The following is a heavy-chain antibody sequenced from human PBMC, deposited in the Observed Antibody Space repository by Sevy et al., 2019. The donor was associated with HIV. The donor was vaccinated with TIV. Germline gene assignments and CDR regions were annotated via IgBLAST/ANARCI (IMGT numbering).Heavy chain of an antibody. V-gene: IGHV3-30*03. Sequence: GGSLRLSCAASGFTFSNFGMHWVRQAPGKGLEWLAVTRYDGTIDHYAESVKGRFTISRDNVKNTLFLQMNRLNVDDTAVYFFAERGGSDYDLSDYYGMDVWGQGTTVTVSS. J-gene: IGHJ6*02. CDR2: TRYDGTID. CDR1: GFTFSNFG. D-gene: IGHD3-22*01. CDR3: AERGGSDYDLSDYYGMDV.